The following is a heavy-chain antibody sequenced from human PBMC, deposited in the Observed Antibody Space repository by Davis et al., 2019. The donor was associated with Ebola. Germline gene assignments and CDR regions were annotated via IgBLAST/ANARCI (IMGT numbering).Heavy chain of an antibody. CDR2: IYYSGDT. D-gene: IGHD4-17*01. J-gene: IGHJ4*02. CDR1: GGSVNSDTYY. Sequence: PSETLSLTCTVSGGSVNSDTYYWNWIRQPPGKGLEWIGYIYYSGDTNYNPSLESRVTISVDTSKNQFSLKMSSVTAADTAVYYCSRGVYGAYFDSWGQGTLVTVSS. CDR3: SRGVYGAYFDS. V-gene: IGHV4-61*01.